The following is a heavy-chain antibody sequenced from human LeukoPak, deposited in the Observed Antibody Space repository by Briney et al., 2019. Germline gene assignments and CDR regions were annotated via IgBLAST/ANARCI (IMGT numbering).Heavy chain of an antibody. CDR2: IRYDGSNK. D-gene: IGHD6-6*01. CDR1: GFTFSSYG. V-gene: IGHV3-30*02. CDR3: AKDPQDSSSSPYYYYYMDV. Sequence: GGSLRLSCAASGFTFSSYGMHWVRQAPGKGLEWVAFIRYDGSNKYNADSVKGRFTISRDNSKNTLYLQMNSLRAEDTAVYYCAKDPQDSSSSPYYYYYMDVWGKGTTVTVSS. J-gene: IGHJ6*03.